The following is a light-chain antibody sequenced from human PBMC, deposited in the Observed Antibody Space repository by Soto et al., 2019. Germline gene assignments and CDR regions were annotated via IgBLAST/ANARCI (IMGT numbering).Light chain of an antibody. V-gene: IGKV3-20*01. CDR2: GAS. Sequence: EIVFTQSPGTLSLSPGERATLSFRASQSVSSSYLAWYQQKPGQAPRLLIYGASSRATGIPDRFSGSGSGTDFTLTISRLEPEDFAVYYCQQYGSSPLTFGGGTKVDIK. J-gene: IGKJ4*01. CDR1: QSVSSSY. CDR3: QQYGSSPLT.